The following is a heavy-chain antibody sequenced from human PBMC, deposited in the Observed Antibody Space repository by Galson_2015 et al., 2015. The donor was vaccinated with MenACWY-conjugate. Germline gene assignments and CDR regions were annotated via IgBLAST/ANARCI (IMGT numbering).Heavy chain of an antibody. CDR2: MYYSGSA. Sequence: ETLSLTCTVAGGSINSYYWSWSRPPPGGGLEWIGYMYYSGSANYNPSLKSRVTITVDTSTNQFSLTMTSVTAADPAVYFCARGVNLASMAGYWGQGTLVTVSS. V-gene: IGHV4-59*01. CDR1: GGSINSYY. J-gene: IGHJ4*02. CDR3: ARGVNLASMAGY. D-gene: IGHD3-3*02.